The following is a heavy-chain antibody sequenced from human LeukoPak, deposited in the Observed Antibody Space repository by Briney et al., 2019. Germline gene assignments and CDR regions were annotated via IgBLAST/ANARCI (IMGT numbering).Heavy chain of an antibody. CDR3: AKVAGDYYYMDV. CDR2: IRYDGSNK. CDR1: GFTFSSYG. D-gene: IGHD3-10*01. V-gene: IGHV3-30*02. Sequence: GGSLRLSCAASGFTFSSYGMHWVRQAPGKGLEWVAFIRYDGSNKYYADSVKGRFTISRDNSKNTLYLQMNSLRAEDTAVYYCAKVAGDYYYMDVWGKGTTVTVPS. J-gene: IGHJ6*03.